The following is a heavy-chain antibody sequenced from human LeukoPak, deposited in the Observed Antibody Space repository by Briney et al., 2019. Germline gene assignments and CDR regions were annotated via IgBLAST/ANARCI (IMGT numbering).Heavy chain of an antibody. D-gene: IGHD1-7*01. CDR1: GYSFASYW. Sequence: GESLKLSCKGSGYSFASYWIGWGRQMPGKGLEWMGILYYDDSDTRYSPSYQGLVTISADKAINTAYVQWRSLKASDTALYYCARLPSRTTGTTGFYYYMDVWGKGATVIVS. CDR2: LYYDDSDT. V-gene: IGHV5-51*01. J-gene: IGHJ6*03. CDR3: ARLPSRTTGTTGFYYYMDV.